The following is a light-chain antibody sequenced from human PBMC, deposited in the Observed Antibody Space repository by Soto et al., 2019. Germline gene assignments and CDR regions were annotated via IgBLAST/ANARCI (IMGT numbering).Light chain of an antibody. CDR1: SSDVGAYNY. J-gene: IGLJ2*01. V-gene: IGLV2-14*03. CDR3: SSFTSNSILV. Sequence: QSALTQPASVSGSPGQSMTISCTGTSSDVGAYNYVSWYQQHPGKAPKLMIYDVTDRPSGVSNRFSASKSGSTASLTISGLRAEDEADYYCSSFTSNSILVFGGGTKLTVL. CDR2: DVT.